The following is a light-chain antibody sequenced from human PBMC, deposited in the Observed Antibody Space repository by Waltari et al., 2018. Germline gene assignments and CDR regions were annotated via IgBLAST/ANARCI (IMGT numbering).Light chain of an antibody. CDR2: GGS. Sequence: QSALTHPAPVSGSPGQSITISCTGTSSDVGSYNLVSWYQQHPGKAPNLLIYGGSKRPSGVSNRFSGSKSGNTASLTISGLQAEDEADYYCCSYAGSSTSHVVFGGGTKLTVL. CDR1: SSDVGSYNL. V-gene: IGLV2-23*01. J-gene: IGLJ2*01. CDR3: CSYAGSSTSHVV.